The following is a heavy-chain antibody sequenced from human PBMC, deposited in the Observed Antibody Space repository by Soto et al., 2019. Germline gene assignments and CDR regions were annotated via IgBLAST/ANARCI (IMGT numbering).Heavy chain of an antibody. J-gene: IGHJ4*02. CDR3: ANDIWGCIIMSPDY. D-gene: IGHD3-10*02. CDR2: ISWNSGSI. CDR1: GFTFDDYA. Sequence: EVQLVESGGGLVQPGRSLRLSCAASGFTFDDYAMHWVRQAPGKGLEWVSGISWNSGSIGYGDSVKGRFTISRDNAKNSLYLQMNSLRAEDTALYYCANDIWGCIIMSPDYWGQGTLVTVSP. V-gene: IGHV3-9*01.